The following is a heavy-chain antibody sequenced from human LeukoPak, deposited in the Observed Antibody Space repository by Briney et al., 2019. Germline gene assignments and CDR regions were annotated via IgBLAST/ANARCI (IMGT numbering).Heavy chain of an antibody. CDR1: GFTFSNYS. CDR3: ARDTSGYDSSGYYNPDLYYFDY. J-gene: IGHJ4*02. CDR2: ISSSSSYI. Sequence: GGSLRLSCAASGFTFSNYSMNWVRQAPGKGLEWVSSISSSSSYIYYADSVKGRFTISRDNAKNSLYLQMNSLRAEDTAVYYCARDTSGYDSSGYYNPDLYYFDYWGQGTLVTVSS. D-gene: IGHD3-22*01. V-gene: IGHV3-21*01.